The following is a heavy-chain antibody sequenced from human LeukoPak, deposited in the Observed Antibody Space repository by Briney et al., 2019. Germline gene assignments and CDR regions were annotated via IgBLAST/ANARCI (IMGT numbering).Heavy chain of an antibody. Sequence: ASMKVSCKASGGTFISYAISWVRQAPGQGLEWMGGIIPIFGTANYAQKFQGRVTITADESTSTAYMELSSLRSEDTAVYYCASTYYYDSSGYYYAPIGYWGQGTLVTVSS. V-gene: IGHV1-69*01. J-gene: IGHJ4*02. CDR1: GGTFISYA. CDR3: ASTYYYDSSGYYYAPIGY. CDR2: IIPIFGTA. D-gene: IGHD3-22*01.